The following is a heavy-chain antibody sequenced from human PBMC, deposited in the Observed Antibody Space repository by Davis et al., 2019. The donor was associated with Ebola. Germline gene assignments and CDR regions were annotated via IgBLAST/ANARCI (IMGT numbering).Heavy chain of an antibody. V-gene: IGHV1-18*01. CDR1: GYTFTSYG. CDR3: ARESTDYGDYRLDY. D-gene: IGHD4-17*01. Sequence: ASVKVSCKASGYTFTSYGISWVRQAPGQGLEWMGWISAYNGNTNYAQKLQGRVTMTTDTSTSTAYMELRSLRSDDTSVYYCARESTDYGDYRLDYWGQGTLVTVSS. J-gene: IGHJ4*02. CDR2: ISAYNGNT.